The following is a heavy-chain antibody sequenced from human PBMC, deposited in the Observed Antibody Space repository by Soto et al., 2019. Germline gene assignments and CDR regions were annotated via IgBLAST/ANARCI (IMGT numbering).Heavy chain of an antibody. Sequence: GGSLRLSCAASGFAFDNYAMIWVRQAPGKGLKWVSGISGSGGTTYYADSVKGRFTISRDNSKNTVFLQMNSLRAEDTAVYYCAKCQRGVVVPAATDYWGQGTLVTVSS. V-gene: IGHV3-23*01. CDR2: ISGSGGTT. J-gene: IGHJ4*02. CDR3: AKCQRGVVVPAATDY. D-gene: IGHD2-2*01. CDR1: GFAFDNYA.